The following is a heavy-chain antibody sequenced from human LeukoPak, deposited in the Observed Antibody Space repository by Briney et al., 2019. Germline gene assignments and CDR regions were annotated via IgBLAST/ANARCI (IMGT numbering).Heavy chain of an antibody. CDR3: ARAEVLWFGGLIFDY. CDR2: INPNSGGT. D-gene: IGHD3-10*01. CDR1: GYTFTGYY. Sequence: ASVKVSCKASGYTFTGYYMHWVRQAPGQGLEWMGWINPNSGGTNYAQKFQGRVTMTRDASISTAYMELSRLRSDDTAVYYCARAEVLWFGGLIFDYWGQGTLVTVSS. V-gene: IGHV1-2*02. J-gene: IGHJ4*02.